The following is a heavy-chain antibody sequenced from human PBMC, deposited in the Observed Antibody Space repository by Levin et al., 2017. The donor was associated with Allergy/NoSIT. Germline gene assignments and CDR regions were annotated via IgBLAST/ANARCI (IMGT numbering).Heavy chain of an antibody. CDR3: AKPKTLSGWDYYYYGMDV. CDR1: GFTFSSYA. Sequence: PGGSLRLSCAASGFTFSSYAMSWVRQAPGKGLEWVSAISGSGGSTYYADSVKGRFTISRDNSKNTLYLQMNSLRAEDTAVYYCAKPKTLSGWDYYYYGMDVWGQGTTVTVSS. D-gene: IGHD6-19*01. J-gene: IGHJ6*02. CDR2: ISGSGGST. V-gene: IGHV3-23*01.